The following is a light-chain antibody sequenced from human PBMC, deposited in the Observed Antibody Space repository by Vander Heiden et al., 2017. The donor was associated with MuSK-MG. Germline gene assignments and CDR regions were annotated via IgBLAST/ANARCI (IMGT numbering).Light chain of an antibody. J-gene: IGLJ1*01. CDR3: AAWDDSLSAHV. Sequence: SLLTQPPPASWTPRQRVTISCSGSSSNIGSNSVYWYQQLPGTAPKLLFYTNNQRPSGVPGRFSGSKSGTSASLAISGLRSEDAADYYCAAWDDSLSAHVFGPGTRVTVL. CDR1: SSNIGSNS. V-gene: IGLV1-47*01. CDR2: TNN.